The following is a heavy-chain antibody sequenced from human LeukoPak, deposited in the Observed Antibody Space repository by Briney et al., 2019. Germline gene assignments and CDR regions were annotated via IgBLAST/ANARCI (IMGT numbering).Heavy chain of an antibody. CDR2: INHYDSEK. Sequence: GGSLRLSCAASGFTFSSYWMSWVRQAPGKGLELVATINHYDSEKYYLESVKGRFTISRDNAKHSLYLQIDSLRAEDTAVFYCARDKEVGATLLDCWGQGTLVTVSS. CDR1: GFTFSSYW. CDR3: ARDKEVGATLLDC. D-gene: IGHD1-26*01. J-gene: IGHJ4*02. V-gene: IGHV3-7*01.